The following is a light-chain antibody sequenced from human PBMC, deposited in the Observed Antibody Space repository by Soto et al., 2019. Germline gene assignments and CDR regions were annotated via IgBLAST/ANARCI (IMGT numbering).Light chain of an antibody. J-gene: IGLJ1*01. Sequence: QSALTQPPSASGSPGQSVAISCTGTSSDIGGYNFVSWYQQHPGKAPKLMIYDVIKRPSGVPDRFSGSKSGNTATLIVSGLQAEDEADYYCSSHGGSNNPYVFGPGTKVTVL. V-gene: IGLV2-8*01. CDR3: SSHGGSNNPYV. CDR1: SSDIGGYNF. CDR2: DVI.